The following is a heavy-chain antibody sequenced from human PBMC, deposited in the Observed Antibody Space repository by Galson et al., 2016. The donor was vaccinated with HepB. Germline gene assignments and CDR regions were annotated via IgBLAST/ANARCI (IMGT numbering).Heavy chain of an antibody. CDR2: IVVGSGQT. J-gene: IGHJ5*02. CDR1: GFTFSTSA. Sequence: SVKVSCKASGFTFSTSAVQWVRQARGQPLEWIGWIVVGSGQTNYAQKFQKGATITTDMSASTAYMELSSLRSEDTAVYYCARGAATTMVRVEYNWFDPWGQGTLVTVSS. CDR3: ARGAATTMVRVEYNWFDP. V-gene: IGHV1-58*01. D-gene: IGHD3-10*01.